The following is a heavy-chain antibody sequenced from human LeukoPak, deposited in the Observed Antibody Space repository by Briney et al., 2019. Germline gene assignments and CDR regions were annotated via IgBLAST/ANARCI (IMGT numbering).Heavy chain of an antibody. V-gene: IGHV3-21*01. CDR3: MSYAGRSDDY. CDR2: VSSSSSYR. D-gene: IGHD3-16*01. CDR1: GFTFSRYS. Sequence: GGSLRLSCAASGFTFSRYSMNWVRQAPGKGLEWVSSVSSSSSYRYYADSVKGRFTISRDNAKNSLHLQMNSLRAEDTAVYYCMSYAGRSDDYWGQGTLVTVSS. J-gene: IGHJ4*02.